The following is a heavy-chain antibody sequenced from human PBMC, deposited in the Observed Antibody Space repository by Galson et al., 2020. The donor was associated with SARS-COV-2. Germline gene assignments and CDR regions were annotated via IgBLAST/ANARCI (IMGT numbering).Heavy chain of an antibody. Sequence: GESLKISCAASGFTFSSYAMHWVRQAPGKGLEWVAVISYDGSNKYYADSVKGRFTISRDNSKNTLYLQMNSLRAEDTVVYYCASELVDAFDIWGQGTMVTVSS. CDR2: ISYDGSNK. V-gene: IGHV3-30*04. J-gene: IGHJ3*02. D-gene: IGHD2-8*02. CDR1: GFTFSSYA. CDR3: ASELVDAFDI.